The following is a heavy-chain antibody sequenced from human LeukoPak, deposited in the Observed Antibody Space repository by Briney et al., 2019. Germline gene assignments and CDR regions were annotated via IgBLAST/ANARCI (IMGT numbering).Heavy chain of an antibody. CDR1: GDSVSSNGVA. V-gene: IGHV6-1*01. J-gene: IGHJ4*02. CDR3: ARGRNSAFDY. CDR2: TSKWSN. Sequence: SQTLSLTRAISGDSVSSNGVAWNWIRQSPSRGLEWLGRTSKWSNDYALSVKSRITINPDTAKNQFSLQLNSVTPEDTAVYYCARGRNSAFDYWGQGTLVTVSS. D-gene: IGHD1-14*01.